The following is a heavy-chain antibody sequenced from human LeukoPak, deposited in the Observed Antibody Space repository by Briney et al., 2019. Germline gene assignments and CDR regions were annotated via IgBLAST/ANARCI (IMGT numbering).Heavy chain of an antibody. D-gene: IGHD1-26*01. CDR3: ARALSVYSGSYGEAPDAFDI. CDR1: GFTFSSYS. Sequence: PGGSLRLSCAASGFTFSSYSMNWVRQAPGKGLVWVSSISSSSSYIYYADSVKGRFTISRDNAKNSLYLQMNSLRAEDTAVYYCARALSVYSGSYGEAPDAFDIWGQGTMVTVSS. CDR2: ISSSSSYI. V-gene: IGHV3-21*06. J-gene: IGHJ3*02.